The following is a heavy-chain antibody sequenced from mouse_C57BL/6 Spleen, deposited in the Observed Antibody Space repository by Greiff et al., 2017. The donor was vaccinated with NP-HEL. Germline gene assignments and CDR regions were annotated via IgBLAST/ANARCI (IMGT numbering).Heavy chain of an antibody. J-gene: IGHJ1*03. CDR3: ARWRYGSSYRYFDV. CDR1: GYSITSGYY. CDR2: ISYDGSN. Sequence: EVKLMESGPGLVKPSQSLSLTCSVTGYSITSGYYWNWIRQFPGNKLEWMGYISYDGSNNYNPSLKNRISITRDTSKNQFFLKLNSVTTEDTATYYCARWRYGSSYRYFDVWGTGTTVTVSS. D-gene: IGHD1-1*01. V-gene: IGHV3-6*01.